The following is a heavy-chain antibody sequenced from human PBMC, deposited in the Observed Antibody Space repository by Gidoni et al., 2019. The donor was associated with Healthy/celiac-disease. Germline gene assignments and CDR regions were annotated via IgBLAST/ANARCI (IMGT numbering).Heavy chain of an antibody. CDR3: AKARDYYYYYGMDV. V-gene: IGHV3-23*01. CDR2: IIGSGGSK. Sequence: EVQLFESGGGLVQPRASLRLSCASSGFTFSSYAMSWVLQAPGKGLEWVSAIIGSGGSKYYADSVKGRFTISRDNSKNTLYLQMNSMRAEDTDVYYCAKARDYYYYYGMDVWGQGTTVTVSS. CDR1: GFTFSSYA. J-gene: IGHJ6*02.